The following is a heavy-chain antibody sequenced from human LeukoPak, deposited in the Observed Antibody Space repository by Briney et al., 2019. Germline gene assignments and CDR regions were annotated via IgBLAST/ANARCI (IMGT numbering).Heavy chain of an antibody. CDR2: ILHTGST. V-gene: IGHV4-34*12. D-gene: IGHD6-13*01. CDR3: GRGRAAVHP. J-gene: IGHJ5*02. Sequence: PSETLSRTCAVSGYSLTNHYWIWIRQPPGKGLEWIGEILHTGSTNYNPSFKSRVTISIDTSKNEFFLTLTSVTAAVTAVYFCGRGRAAVHPWGQGTLVTVSS. CDR1: GYSLTNHY.